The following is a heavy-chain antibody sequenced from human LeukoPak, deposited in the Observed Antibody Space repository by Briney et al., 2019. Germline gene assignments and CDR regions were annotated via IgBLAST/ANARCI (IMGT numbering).Heavy chain of an antibody. CDR2: IYYSGST. CDR3: ARGGPRILRGYFDY. J-gene: IGHJ4*02. CDR1: GGSISSSSYY. V-gene: IGHV4-39*07. D-gene: IGHD3-10*01. Sequence: PSETLPLTCTVSGGSISSSSYYWGWIRQPPGKGLEWIGSIYYSGSTYYNPSLKSRVTISVDTSKNQFSLKLSSVTAADTAVYYCARGGPRILRGYFDYWGQGTLVTVSS.